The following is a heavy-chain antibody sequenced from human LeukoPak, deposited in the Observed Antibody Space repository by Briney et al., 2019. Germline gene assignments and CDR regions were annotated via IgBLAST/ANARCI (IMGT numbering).Heavy chain of an antibody. V-gene: IGHV3-23*01. CDR3: AKDAAGPEY. CDR1: GLAFSTYS. J-gene: IGHJ4*02. Sequence: GGSLRLSCAASGLAFSTYSMSWVRRAPGKGLYWVSGISARGSSTYYADSVKGRFTIPRDNSKNTLYLQMNSLRAEDTAVYYCAKDAAGPEYWGQGTLVTVSS. D-gene: IGHD6-13*01. CDR2: ISARGSST.